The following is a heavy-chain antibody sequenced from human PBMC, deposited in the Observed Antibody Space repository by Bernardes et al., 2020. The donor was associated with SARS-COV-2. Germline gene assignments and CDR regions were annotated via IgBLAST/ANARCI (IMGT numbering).Heavy chain of an antibody. D-gene: IGHD1-26*01. CDR3: ARDLDGLYSGSRSDAVDI. CDR1: GFSFSSYA. J-gene: IGHJ3*02. V-gene: IGHV3-23*01. CDR2: ISGSGGST. Sequence: GGSLRLSCAAPGFSFSSYAMHWVRQAPGKGLEWVSGISGSGGSTYYADSVKGRFTISRDNSKNTLYLQMNSVRAEDTAVYYCARDLDGLYSGSRSDAVDIWGQGTMVTVSS.